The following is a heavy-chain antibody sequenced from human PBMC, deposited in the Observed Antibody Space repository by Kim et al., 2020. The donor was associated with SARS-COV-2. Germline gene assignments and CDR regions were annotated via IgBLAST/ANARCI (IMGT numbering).Heavy chain of an antibody. J-gene: IGHJ4*02. CDR2: ISTSGDTT. CDR1: GFTFSNYE. V-gene: IGHV3-48*03. Sequence: GGSLRLSCAASGFTFSNYEMNWVRQAPGKGLEWLSFISTSGDTTYYADSVKGRFTLSRDNARNSLYLQMNSLRVEDTGVYYCTRDMSGCFDYWGQGTQVT. D-gene: IGHD3-10*01. CDR3: TRDMSGCFDY.